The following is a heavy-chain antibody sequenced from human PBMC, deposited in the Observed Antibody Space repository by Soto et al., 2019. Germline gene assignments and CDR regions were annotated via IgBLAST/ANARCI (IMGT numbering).Heavy chain of an antibody. Sequence: EVQLVESGGGLVKPGGSLRLSCAASGFTFSSYSMNWVRQAPGKGLEWVSSISSSSSYIYYADSVKGRFTISRDNAKNSLYLQMNSLRAEDTAVYYCASGHYGDYQFDYWGQGTLVTVSS. J-gene: IGHJ4*02. CDR2: ISSSSSYI. V-gene: IGHV3-21*01. CDR1: GFTFSSYS. D-gene: IGHD4-17*01. CDR3: ASGHYGDYQFDY.